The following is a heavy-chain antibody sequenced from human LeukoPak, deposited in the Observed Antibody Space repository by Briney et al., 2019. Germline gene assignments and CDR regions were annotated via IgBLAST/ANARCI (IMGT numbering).Heavy chain of an antibody. Sequence: SETLSLTCAVYGGSFSGYYWGWVRQPPGKGLEWIGSIYYSGSTYYNPSLKSRVTISVDTSKNQFSLKLSSVTAADTAVYYCARDERLKYYTVTTPHAFDIWGQGTMVTVSS. CDR1: GGSFSGYY. V-gene: IGHV4-39*07. D-gene: IGHD4-17*01. CDR3: ARDERLKYYTVTTPHAFDI. CDR2: IYYSGST. J-gene: IGHJ3*02.